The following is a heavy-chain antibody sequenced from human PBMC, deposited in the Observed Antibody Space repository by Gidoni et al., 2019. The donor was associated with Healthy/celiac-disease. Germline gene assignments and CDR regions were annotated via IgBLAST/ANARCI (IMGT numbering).Heavy chain of an antibody. J-gene: IGHJ6*02. CDR2: INAGNGNT. V-gene: IGHV1-3*01. CDR3: ARIGGGYDSYYYYGMDV. D-gene: IGHD5-12*01. Sequence: QVQLVQSGAEVKKPGASVTVSCKASGYTFTSYAMHWVRQAPGQRLEWMGGINAGNGNTKYSQKFQGRVTITRDTSASTAYMELSSLRSEDTAVYYCARIGGGYDSYYYYGMDVWGQGTTVTVSS. CDR1: GYTFTSYA.